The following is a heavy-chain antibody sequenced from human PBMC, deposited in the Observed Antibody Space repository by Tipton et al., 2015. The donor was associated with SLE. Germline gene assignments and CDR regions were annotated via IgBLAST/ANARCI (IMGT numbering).Heavy chain of an antibody. CDR1: GYLFAGKY. J-gene: IGHJ4*02. D-gene: IGHD2-2*01. V-gene: IGHV1-2*02. Sequence: QVQLVQSGAEVKKPGASVKVSCKTSGYLFAGKYLHWVRQAPGQGLEWMGWINPNNGDTKYAQKFQGQVTMTTDMSISTVYMELNKLRSDDTAVYYCARGKAYDFDYWGQGTLVTVSS. CDR3: ARGKAYDFDY. CDR2: INPNNGDT.